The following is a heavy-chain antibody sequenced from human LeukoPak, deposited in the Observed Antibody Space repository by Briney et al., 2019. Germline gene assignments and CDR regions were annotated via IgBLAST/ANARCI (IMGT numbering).Heavy chain of an antibody. D-gene: IGHD5-18*01. J-gene: IGHJ4*02. CDR3: ARLLIVDTAMVGSHYFDY. Sequence: SETLSLTCTVSGGSISSYCWSWIRQPPGKGLEWIGYIYYSGSTNYNPSLKSRVTISVDTSKNQFSLKLSSVTAADTAVYYGARLLIVDTAMVGSHYFDYWGQGTLVTVSS. V-gene: IGHV4-59*08. CDR2: IYYSGST. CDR1: GGSISSYC.